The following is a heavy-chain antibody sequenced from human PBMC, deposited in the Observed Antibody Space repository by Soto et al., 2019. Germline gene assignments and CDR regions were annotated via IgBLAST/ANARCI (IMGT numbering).Heavy chain of an antibody. D-gene: IGHD3-10*01. CDR1: GGFISSGDYY. J-gene: IGHJ4*02. Sequence: SETLSLTCTVSGGFISSGDYYWSWIRQPPGKCLEWIGYIYYSGSTYYNPSLKSRVTISVDTSKNQFSLKLSSGTATDTAVYYSARGGVLGGFDYWCQGTLVNVS. CDR3: ARGGVLGGFDY. CDR2: IYYSGST. V-gene: IGHV4-30-4*01.